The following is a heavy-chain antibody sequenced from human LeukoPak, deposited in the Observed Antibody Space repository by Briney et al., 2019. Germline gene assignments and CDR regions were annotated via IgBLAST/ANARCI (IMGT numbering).Heavy chain of an antibody. V-gene: IGHV1-2*02. J-gene: IGHJ5*02. Sequence: ASVKVSCKASEYAFTDYYIHWVRQAPGQGLEWMGWINPNSGVTNYAQKFQGRVTMTRDTSISTAYMELSRLRSDDTAVYYCARGGPHYYGSGNYFWFDPWGQGTLVTVSS. CDR1: EYAFTDYY. D-gene: IGHD3-10*01. CDR2: INPNSGVT. CDR3: ARGGPHYYGSGNYFWFDP.